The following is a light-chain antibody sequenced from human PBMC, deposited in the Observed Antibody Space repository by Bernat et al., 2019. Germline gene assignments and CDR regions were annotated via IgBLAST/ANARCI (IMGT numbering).Light chain of an antibody. CDR1: YSNIGNNY. J-gene: IGLJ2*01. V-gene: IGLV1-47*02. Sequence: QSVLTQPPSASGTPGQRVTISCSGSYSNIGNNYVYWYQQLPGTAPKVLISHASQRAPCVPDRFSGSKSGTSASLAISGLRSDDEATSYCASWDDSLTSGVFGGGTKLTVL. CDR3: ASWDDSLTSGV. CDR2: HAS.